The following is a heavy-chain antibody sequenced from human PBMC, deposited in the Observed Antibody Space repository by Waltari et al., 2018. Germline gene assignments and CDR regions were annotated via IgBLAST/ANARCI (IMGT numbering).Heavy chain of an antibody. CDR2: ISGSGGST. Sequence: EVQLLESGGGLVQPGGSLRLSCAASGFTFSSYAMSWVRQAPGKGLEWVSAISGSGGSTDYADSVKGRFTISRDNSKNTLYLQMNSLRAEDTAVYYCAKEYYDYVWGSYRTFDPWGQGTLVTVSS. CDR3: AKEYYDYVWGSYRTFDP. V-gene: IGHV3-23*01. J-gene: IGHJ5*02. CDR1: GFTFSSYA. D-gene: IGHD3-16*02.